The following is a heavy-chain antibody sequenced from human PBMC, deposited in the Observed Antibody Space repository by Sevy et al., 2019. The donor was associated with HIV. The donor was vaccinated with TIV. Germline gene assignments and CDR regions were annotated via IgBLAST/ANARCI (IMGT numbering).Heavy chain of an antibody. D-gene: IGHD3-22*01. Sequence: ASMKVSCKASGYTFTVYYIHWVRQAPGQGLEWMGWINPNSGGTNYAQKFQGRVTMTTDTSISAAYMELSRLTSDDTAVYYCAKDQQLFDSSGYLGNWGQGTLVTVSS. CDR3: AKDQQLFDSSGYLGN. CDR1: GYTFTVYY. V-gene: IGHV1-2*02. J-gene: IGHJ4*02. CDR2: INPNSGGT.